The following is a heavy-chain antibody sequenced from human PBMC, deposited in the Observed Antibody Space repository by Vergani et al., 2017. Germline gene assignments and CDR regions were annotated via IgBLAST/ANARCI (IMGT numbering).Heavy chain of an antibody. V-gene: IGHV3-21*01. J-gene: IGHJ4*02. CDR3: AGGGGGYDPVDY. CDR1: GFTFSSYS. Sequence: EVQLVESGGGLVKPGGSLRLSCAASGFTFSSYSMNWVRQAPGKGLEWVSSISSSSSYIYYADSVKGRFTISRDNAKNSLYLQMNSLRAEDTAVYYCAGGGGGYDPVDYWGQGTLVTVSS. CDR2: ISSSSSYI. D-gene: IGHD5-12*01.